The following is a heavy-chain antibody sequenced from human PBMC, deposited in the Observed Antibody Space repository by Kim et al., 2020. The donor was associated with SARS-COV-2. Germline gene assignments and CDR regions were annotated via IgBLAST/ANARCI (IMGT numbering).Heavy chain of an antibody. J-gene: IGHJ4*02. V-gene: IGHV1-8*01. CDR3: ARGVIDF. CDR2: SSGNR. Sequence: SSGNRGYAQKLQGRVTMTWNTSINTAYMELSSLRSEDTAVYYCARGVIDFWGQGTLVTVSS.